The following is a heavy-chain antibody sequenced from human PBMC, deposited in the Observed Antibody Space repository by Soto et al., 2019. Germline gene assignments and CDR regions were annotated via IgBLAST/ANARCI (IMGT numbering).Heavy chain of an antibody. CDR2: MNPNSGNT. CDR3: ARERRDIVVVPAGGGFWTTNYMDV. J-gene: IGHJ6*03. CDR1: GYTFTSYD. V-gene: IGHV1-8*01. Sequence: ASVKVSCKASGYTFTSYDINWVRQATGQGLEWMGWMNPNSGNTGYAQKFQGRVTMTRNTSISTAYMELSSLRSEDTAVYYCARERRDIVVVPAGGGFWTTNYMDVWGKGTTVTVSS. D-gene: IGHD2-2*01.